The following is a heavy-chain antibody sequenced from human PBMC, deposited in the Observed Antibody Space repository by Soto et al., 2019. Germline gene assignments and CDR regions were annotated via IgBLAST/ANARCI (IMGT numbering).Heavy chain of an antibody. CDR2: IYSGGST. D-gene: IGHD6-13*01. CDR3: ARWAAAAANFFYYYYMYV. V-gene: IGHV3-66*01. Sequence: EVQLVESGGGLVQPGGSLRLSCAASGFTVSSYYMSWVRQAPGKGLEWVSVIYSGGSTYYADSVKGRFTISRDNSKNTLYLQMNSLRAEDTAVYYCARWAAAAANFFYYYYMYVCGKVNTVTVAS. CDR1: GFTVSSYY. J-gene: IGHJ6*03.